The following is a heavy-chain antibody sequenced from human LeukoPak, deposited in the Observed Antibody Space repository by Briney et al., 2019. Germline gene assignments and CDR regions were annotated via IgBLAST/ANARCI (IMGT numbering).Heavy chain of an antibody. J-gene: IGHJ4*02. Sequence: GGSLRLSCAASGFTFSNYAMHWVRQAPGKGLEGVAGLSYDGNNKYYADSVKGRFTISRDNSENTLYLQMNSLRAEDTAVYYCAKDVVPGAAYFDYWGQGTLVTVSS. V-gene: IGHV3-30*18. CDR2: LSYDGNNK. CDR1: GFTFSNYA. CDR3: AKDVVPGAAYFDY. D-gene: IGHD2-15*01.